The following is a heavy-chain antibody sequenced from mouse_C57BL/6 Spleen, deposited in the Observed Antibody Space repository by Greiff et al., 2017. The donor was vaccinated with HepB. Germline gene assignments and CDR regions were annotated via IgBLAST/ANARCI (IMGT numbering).Heavy chain of an antibody. CDR3: ARPYDYDGGAGFAY. CDR1: GFNIKNTY. V-gene: IGHV14-3*01. D-gene: IGHD2-4*01. J-gene: IGHJ3*01. Sequence: DVKLQESVAELVRPGASVKLSCTASGFNIKNTYMHWVKQRPEQGLEWIGRIDPANGNTKYAPKFQGKATITADTSSNTAYLQLSSLTSEDTAIYYCARPYDYDGGAGFAYWGQGTLVTVSA. CDR2: IDPANGNT.